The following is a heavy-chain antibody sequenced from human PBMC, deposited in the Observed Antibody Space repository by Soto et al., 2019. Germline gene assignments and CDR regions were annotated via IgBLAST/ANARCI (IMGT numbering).Heavy chain of an antibody. J-gene: IGHJ4*02. CDR3: ARDPSVPRATGVPSYFDY. D-gene: IGHD5-12*01. V-gene: IGHV3-23*01. Sequence: GGSLRLSCAASGFTFSSYGMHWVRQAPGKGLEWVSAISGSGGSTYYADSVKGRFTISRDNSKNTLYLQMNSLRAEDTAVYYCARDPSVPRATGVPSYFDYWGQGTLVTVSS. CDR1: GFTFSSYG. CDR2: ISGSGGST.